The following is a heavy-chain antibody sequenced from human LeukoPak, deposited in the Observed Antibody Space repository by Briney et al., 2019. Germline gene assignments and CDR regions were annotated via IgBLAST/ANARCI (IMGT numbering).Heavy chain of an antibody. D-gene: IGHD1-14*01. J-gene: IGHJ5*02. Sequence: SETLSLTCTVSGGSISSYYWSWIRQPPGKGLEWIGYIYYSGSTNYNPSLKSRVTISVDTSKNQFSLKLSSVTAADTAVYYCARDLNRRNWFDPWGQGTLVTVSS. CDR2: IYYSGST. V-gene: IGHV4-59*01. CDR1: GGSISSYY. CDR3: ARDLNRRNWFDP.